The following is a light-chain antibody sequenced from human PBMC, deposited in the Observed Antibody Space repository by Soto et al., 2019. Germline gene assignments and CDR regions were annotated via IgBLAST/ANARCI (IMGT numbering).Light chain of an antibody. CDR3: HQYYSTPWT. CDR1: QSVLSSSNNKNY. J-gene: IGKJ1*01. CDR2: WAS. V-gene: IGKV4-1*01. Sequence: DIVMTQSPDSLAASLGERATINCKYSQSVLSSSNNKNYLAWYQQKPGQPPKLLIYWASTRESGVPDRFSGSGSGTDFSLTISSLQAEDVAVYYCHQYYSTPWTFGQGTKVEIK.